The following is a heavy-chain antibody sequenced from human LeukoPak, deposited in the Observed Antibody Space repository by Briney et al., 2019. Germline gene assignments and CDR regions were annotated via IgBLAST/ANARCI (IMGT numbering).Heavy chain of an antibody. V-gene: IGHV3-23*01. Sequence: AGGSLRLSCTASGFTFGDYAMSWVRQAPGKGLEWVSSISGSGGSRNYGDSVKGRFTSSRDNSKNTLLLQMNSLRAEDTAVYYCAKETSDYGDYVNAFDVWGQGTMVTVSS. CDR1: GFTFGDYA. CDR3: AKETSDYGDYVNAFDV. D-gene: IGHD4-17*01. CDR2: ISGSGGSR. J-gene: IGHJ3*01.